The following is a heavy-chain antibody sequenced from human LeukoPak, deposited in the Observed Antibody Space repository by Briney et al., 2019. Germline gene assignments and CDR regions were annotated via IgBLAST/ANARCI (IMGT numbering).Heavy chain of an antibody. CDR3: ARQHCSGGDCYFFD. CDR1: GFTFSSYG. D-gene: IGHD2-15*01. Sequence: GGSLRLSCAASGFTFSSYGMHWVRQAPGKGLEWVAVISYDGSNKYYADSVKGRFTISRDNSKNTLYLQLNSLRAEDTAVYYCARQHCSGGDCYFFDWGQGTLVTVSS. J-gene: IGHJ4*02. V-gene: IGHV3-30*03. CDR2: ISYDGSNK.